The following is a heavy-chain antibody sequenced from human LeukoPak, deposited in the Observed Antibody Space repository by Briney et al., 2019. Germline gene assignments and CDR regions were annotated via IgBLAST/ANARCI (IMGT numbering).Heavy chain of an antibody. Sequence: GGPLGPSFPAPGFPSGRYGMTWVRQAQTKGREGWPLLSYDGSNRYYADSVKGRFTISRDNSKNTLYLQMNSLRAEDTAVYFCAKDLSPDPLWPKPDYWGQGTLVTVSS. CDR3: AKDLSPDPLWPKPDY. CDR1: GFPSGRYG. J-gene: IGHJ4*02. CDR2: LSYDGSNR. D-gene: IGHD3-10*01. V-gene: IGHV3-30*18.